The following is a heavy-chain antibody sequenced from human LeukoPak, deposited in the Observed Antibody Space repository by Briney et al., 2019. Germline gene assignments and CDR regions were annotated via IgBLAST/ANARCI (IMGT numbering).Heavy chain of an antibody. CDR2: ISWNSGSI. CDR3: AKDRGSGSYYKSDYYYGMDV. Sequence: PGGSLRLSCAASGFTFDDYAMHWVRQAPGKGLEWVSGISWNSGSIGYADSVKGRFTISRDNAKNSPYLQMNSLRAEDTALYYCAKDRGSGSYYKSDYYYGMDVWGQGTTVTVSS. V-gene: IGHV3-9*01. CDR1: GFTFDDYA. D-gene: IGHD3-10*01. J-gene: IGHJ6*02.